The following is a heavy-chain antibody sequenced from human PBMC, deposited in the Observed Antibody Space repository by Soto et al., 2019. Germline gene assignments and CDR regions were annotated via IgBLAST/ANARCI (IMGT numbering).Heavy chain of an antibody. CDR3: ARFGHSYGYRYFDY. V-gene: IGHV4-39*01. Sequence: PSETLSLTCTVSGGSISSSSYYWGWIRQPPGKGLEWIGSIYYSGSTYYNPSLKSRVTISVDTSKNQFSLKLSSVTAADTAVYYCARFGHSYGYRYFDYWGQGTLVTVSS. CDR2: IYYSGST. CDR1: GGSISSSSYY. D-gene: IGHD5-18*01. J-gene: IGHJ4*02.